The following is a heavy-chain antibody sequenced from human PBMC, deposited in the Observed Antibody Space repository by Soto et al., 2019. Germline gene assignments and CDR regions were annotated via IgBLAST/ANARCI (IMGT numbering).Heavy chain of an antibody. D-gene: IGHD2-21*02. CDR1: GGSVRDYY. CDR3: AMRVRVTYHVDY. J-gene: IGHJ4*02. V-gene: IGHV4-34*01. Sequence: QVQLQQWGAGLLKPSENMSLTCAVYGGSVRDYYWSWVRQPPGKGLEWIGEVNDRGGTNYDPSLKSRVTISAEKSKNQFSVRLTSVNAVDTAVYYCAMRVRVTYHVDYWGRGPPVTVSS. CDR2: VNDRGGT.